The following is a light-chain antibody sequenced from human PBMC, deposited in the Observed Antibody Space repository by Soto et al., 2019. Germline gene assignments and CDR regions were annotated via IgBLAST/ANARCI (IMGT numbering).Light chain of an antibody. CDR3: QQYFGSPLT. J-gene: IGKJ4*01. CDR2: WAS. V-gene: IGKV4-1*01. Sequence: DIVMTQSPDSLAVSLGERATINCKSSQSVLYDTNNRNYLAWYQQKPGQPPKLLIYWASTRGSGGPERFSGSGSGKDFTFTISGLQAEDVAVYYCQQYFGSPLTFGGGTKVEIK. CDR1: QSVLYDTNNRNY.